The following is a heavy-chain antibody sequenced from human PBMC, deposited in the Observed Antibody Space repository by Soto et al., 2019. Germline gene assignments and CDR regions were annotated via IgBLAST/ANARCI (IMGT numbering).Heavy chain of an antibody. CDR3: AKGYDYSRKRYFDY. CDR1: GFTFDDYA. J-gene: IGHJ4*02. Sequence: GGSLRLSCAASGFTFDDYAMHWVRQAPGKGLEWVSGISWNSGSIGYADSVKGRFTISRDNAKNSLYLQMNSLRAEDTALYYCAKGYDYSRKRYFDYWGQGTLVTVSS. V-gene: IGHV3-9*01. CDR2: ISWNSGSI. D-gene: IGHD4-4*01.